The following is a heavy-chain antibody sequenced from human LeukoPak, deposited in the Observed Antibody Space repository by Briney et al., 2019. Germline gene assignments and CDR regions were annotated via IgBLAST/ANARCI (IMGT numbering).Heavy chain of an antibody. D-gene: IGHD3-10*01. CDR1: GFTFSSYA. Sequence: GGSLRLSCGASGFTFSSYAMSWVRQAPGKGLEWVSPISGSGGSTYYADSVKGRFTISRDNSKNTLYLQMNSLRVEDTAVYYCAKVRFGVTARYYFDYWGQGTLVTVSS. CDR3: AKVRFGVTARYYFDY. V-gene: IGHV3-23*01. J-gene: IGHJ4*02. CDR2: ISGSGGST.